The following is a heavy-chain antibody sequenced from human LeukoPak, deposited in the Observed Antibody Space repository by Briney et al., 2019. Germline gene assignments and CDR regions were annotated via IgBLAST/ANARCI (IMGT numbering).Heavy chain of an antibody. CDR3: ASNPDILTGPVDYYGTDV. D-gene: IGHD3-9*01. V-gene: IGHV3-23*01. Sequence: GGSLRLSCAASGFTFSSYAMSWVRQAPGKGLEWVSAISGSGGSTYYADSVKGRFTISRDNSKNTLYLQMNSLRAEDTAVYYCASNPDILTGPVDYYGTDVWGQGTTVTVSS. J-gene: IGHJ6*02. CDR2: ISGSGGST. CDR1: GFTFSSYA.